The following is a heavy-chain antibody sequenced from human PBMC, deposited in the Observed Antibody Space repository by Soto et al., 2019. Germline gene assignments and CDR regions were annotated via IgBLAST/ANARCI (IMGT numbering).Heavy chain of an antibody. CDR2: IKQDGSEK. CDR1: GFTFSSYW. Sequence: GWSLRLSCAASGFTFSSYWMSWVRQAPGKGLEWVANIKQDGSEKYYVDSVKGRFTISRDNAKNSLYLQMNSLRAEDTAVYYCAREMWADSTSPDYFDYWGQGTLVTVSS. V-gene: IGHV3-7*01. D-gene: IGHD1-26*01. CDR3: AREMWADSTSPDYFDY. J-gene: IGHJ4*02.